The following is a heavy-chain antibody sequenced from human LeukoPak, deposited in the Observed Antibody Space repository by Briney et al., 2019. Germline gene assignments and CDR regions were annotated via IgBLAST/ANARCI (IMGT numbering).Heavy chain of an antibody. CDR1: GFTFSGFA. V-gene: IGHV3-23*01. CDR2: VSRFGDGT. D-gene: IGHD6-19*01. J-gene: IGHJ5*02. Sequence: GGTLRLSRAASGFTFSGFAMSWVRQAPGKGLEWVSSVSRFGDGTFYADSARGRFTISRDNSKNTLYLQMNSLRADDTAVYYCARGSSGWFDDNWFDPWGRGTLVTVSS. CDR3: ARGSSGWFDDNWFDP.